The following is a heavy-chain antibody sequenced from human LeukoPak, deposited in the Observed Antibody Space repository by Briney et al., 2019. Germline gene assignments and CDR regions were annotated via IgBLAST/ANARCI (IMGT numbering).Heavy chain of an antibody. CDR3: AKSVSSGTYSYFDY. D-gene: IGHD1-26*01. J-gene: IGHJ4*02. CDR1: GFSFSGSA. Sequence: GGSLRLSCAASGFSFSGSAMHWVRQAPGKGPEWVSGISGSGGNTYYADSAKGRFTISRDNSKNTLYLQMNSLRAEDTAVYYCAKSVSSGTYSYFDYWGQGTLVTVSS. V-gene: IGHV3-23*01. CDR2: ISGSGGNT.